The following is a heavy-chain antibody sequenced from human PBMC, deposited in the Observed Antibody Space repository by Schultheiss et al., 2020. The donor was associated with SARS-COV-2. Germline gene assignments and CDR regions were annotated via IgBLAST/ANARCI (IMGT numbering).Heavy chain of an antibody. J-gene: IGHJ4*02. CDR1: GFTFSGCW. V-gene: IGHV3-23*01. CDR2: ISGSGSST. D-gene: IGHD1-7*01. Sequence: GGSLRLSCAASGFTFSGCWMHWVRQVPGKGLEWVSAISGSGSSTYYADSVKGRFTISRDNSKNTLYLQMNSLRVEDTAVYFCARDQRAGTDLFDYWGQGTLVTVSS. CDR3: ARDQRAGTDLFDY.